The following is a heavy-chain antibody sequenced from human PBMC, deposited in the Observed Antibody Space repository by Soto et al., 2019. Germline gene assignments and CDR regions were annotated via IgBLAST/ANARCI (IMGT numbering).Heavy chain of an antibody. V-gene: IGHV3-23*01. CDR2: ISGSGGST. Sequence: EVQLLESGGGLVQPGGSLRLSCAASGFTFSSYAMSWVRQAPGKGLEWVSAISGSGGSTYYADSVKGRFTISRDNSKNTLYLQMNSLRAEDTAVYYCANDPSYYDCSGYSDYWGQGTLVTVSS. D-gene: IGHD3-22*01. J-gene: IGHJ4*02. CDR3: ANDPSYYDCSGYSDY. CDR1: GFTFSSYA.